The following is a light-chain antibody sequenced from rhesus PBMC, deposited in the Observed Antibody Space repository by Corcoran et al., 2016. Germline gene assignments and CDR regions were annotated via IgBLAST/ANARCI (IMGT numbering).Light chain of an antibody. CDR3: QQYNNWSS. V-gene: IGKV3-42*02. CDR2: AAS. J-gene: IGKJ2*01. CDR1: QTVGSN. Sequence: ETVVTQSPATLSLSPGERATLSCRASQTVGSNLAWYQQRPGQAPRLLIYAASSRATGIPDRFSGSGSGTEFTLPISSLEPGVVGVYSCQQYNNWSSFGQGTKVEI.